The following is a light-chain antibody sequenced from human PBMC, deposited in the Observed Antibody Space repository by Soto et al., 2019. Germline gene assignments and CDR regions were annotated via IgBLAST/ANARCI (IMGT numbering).Light chain of an antibody. V-gene: IGLV2-14*02. CDR1: SIDAGSYNL. J-gene: IGLJ1*01. CDR2: EVN. Sequence: SVLTQAASVSGSPGQSITMSYTGISIDAGSYNLVSWYQHHPGKAPKLLIYEVNNRPSGVSHRFSGSKSGNTASLTISGLQAEDEADYYCSSFASTHTYVFGTGTKV. CDR3: SSFASTHTYV.